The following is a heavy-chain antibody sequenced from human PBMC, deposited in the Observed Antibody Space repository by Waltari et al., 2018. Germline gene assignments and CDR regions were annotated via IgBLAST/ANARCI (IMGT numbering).Heavy chain of an antibody. J-gene: IGHJ4*02. D-gene: IGHD5-18*01. V-gene: IGHV1-69*01. CDR2: IIPICGTA. Sequence: QVQLVQSGAEVKKPGSSVKVSCKASGGTFSSYAISWVRQAPGQGLEWMGGIIPICGTANDAKKFQGRVTMTADESTSTAYMELSSLRSEDTAVYYCARGHTAMVSYFDYWGQGTLVTVSS. CDR3: ARGHTAMVSYFDY. CDR1: GGTFSSYA.